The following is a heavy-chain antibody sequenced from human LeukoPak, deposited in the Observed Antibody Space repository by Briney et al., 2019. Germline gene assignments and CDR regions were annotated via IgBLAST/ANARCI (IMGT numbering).Heavy chain of an antibody. J-gene: IGHJ5*02. CDR1: GFTFSSYG. CDR3: ASGYGLQLNWFDP. D-gene: IGHD4-11*01. V-gene: IGHV3-30*03. Sequence: GGSLRLSCAASGFTFSSYGMHWVRQAPGKGLEWVAVMSYDGSSKYYADSVKGRFTVSRDNSKNTLNLQMNSLRVEDTAVYYCASGYGLQLNWFDPWGQGTLVTVSS. CDR2: MSYDGSSK.